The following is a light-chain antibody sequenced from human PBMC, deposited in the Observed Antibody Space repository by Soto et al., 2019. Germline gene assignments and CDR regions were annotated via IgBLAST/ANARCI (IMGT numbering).Light chain of an antibody. CDR1: QSVSSN. Sequence: DIVLTQSPCTLSLSPGDRATLTCRASQSVSSNLAWYQQKPGQAPKLLIYAASSMASGIPERFSGSGSGTDFTLTISSLEPEDFAVYFCQQRSSRPLTFGGGTKVDI. V-gene: IGKV3-11*01. CDR3: QQRSSRPLT. J-gene: IGKJ4*02. CDR2: AAS.